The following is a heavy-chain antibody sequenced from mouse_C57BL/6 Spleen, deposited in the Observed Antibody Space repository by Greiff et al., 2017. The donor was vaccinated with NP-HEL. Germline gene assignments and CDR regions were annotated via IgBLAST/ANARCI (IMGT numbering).Heavy chain of an antibody. D-gene: IGHD1-1*01. V-gene: IGHV1-82*01. CDR3: ARFPHLRGYAMDY. CDR2: IYPGDGDT. J-gene: IGHJ4*01. Sequence: QVQLKQSGPELVKPGASVKISCKASGYAFSSSWMNWVKQRPGKGLEWIGRIYPGDGDTNYNGKFKGKATLTADKSSSTAYMQLSSLTSEDSAVYFCARFPHLRGYAMDYWGQGTSVTVSS. CDR1: GYAFSSSW.